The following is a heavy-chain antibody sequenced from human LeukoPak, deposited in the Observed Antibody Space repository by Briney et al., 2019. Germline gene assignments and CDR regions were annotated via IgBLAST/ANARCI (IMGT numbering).Heavy chain of an antibody. CDR1: GGSISSSSYY. Sequence: SETLSLTCTVSGGSISSSSYYWGWIRQPPGKGLEWIGSIYYSGSTYYNLSLKSRVTISVDTSKNQFSLKLSSVTAADTAVYYCAREAARPVLGYFGYWGQGTLVTVSS. J-gene: IGHJ4*02. V-gene: IGHV4-39*07. CDR2: IYYSGST. D-gene: IGHD6-6*01. CDR3: AREAARPVLGYFGY.